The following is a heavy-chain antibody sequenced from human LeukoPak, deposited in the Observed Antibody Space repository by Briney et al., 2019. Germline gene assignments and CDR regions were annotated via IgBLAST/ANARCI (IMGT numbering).Heavy chain of an antibody. J-gene: IGHJ4*02. V-gene: IGHV4-34*01. CDR3: ARGKRGKGLKTYYYDSSGYWPIDY. CDR1: GGSFSGYY. CDR2: INNSGST. Sequence: PSETLSLTCAVYGGSFSGYYWSWIRQPPGKGLEWIGEINNSGSTNYNPSLKSRVTISVDTSKNQFSLKLSSVTAADTAVYYCARGKRGKGLKTYYYDSSGYWPIDYWGQGTLVTVSS. D-gene: IGHD3-22*01.